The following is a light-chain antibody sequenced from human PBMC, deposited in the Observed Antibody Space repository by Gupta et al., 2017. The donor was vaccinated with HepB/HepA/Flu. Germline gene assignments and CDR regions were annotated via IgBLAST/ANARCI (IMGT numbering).Light chain of an antibody. V-gene: IGKV1-5*03. CDR2: KAS. J-gene: IGKJ3*01. Sequence: DIQMTQSPSTLSASVGDRVTITCRASQGISVWLAWYQQKPGKAPKLLIYKASTLASGVPSRCSSSGSRTEFILTIASLQPDDVANYYCQHNKCYTFTFGHGTKVDFK. CDR1: QGISVW. CDR3: QHNKCYTFT.